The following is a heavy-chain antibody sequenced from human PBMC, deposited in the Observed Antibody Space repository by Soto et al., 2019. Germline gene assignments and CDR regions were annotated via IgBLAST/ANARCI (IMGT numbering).Heavy chain of an antibody. CDR3: ARYIPGVRYYGMDV. Sequence: GGSLRLSCAASGFNFSSYAMKWVRQAPGKGLEWVSLIGESGTPTYYADSVKGRFTNSRDNSGNTLFLEMYSLRAEDTAVYYCARYIPGVRYYGMDVWGQGTTVTVS. CDR2: IGESGTPT. J-gene: IGHJ6*02. CDR1: GFNFSSYA. D-gene: IGHD2-2*01. V-gene: IGHV3-23*01.